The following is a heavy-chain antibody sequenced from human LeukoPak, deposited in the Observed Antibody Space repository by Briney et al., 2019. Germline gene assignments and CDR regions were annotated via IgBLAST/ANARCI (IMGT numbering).Heavy chain of an antibody. CDR2: IYYRGST. CDR3: ARGIGNSRGTRFDP. CDR1: GGSISSYY. Sequence: SETLSLTCTVSGGSISSYYWSWIRQPPGKGLEWIGYIYYRGSTTYNPSLKSRVTISLDTSKNQFSLNLNSLTAADTAVYYCARGIGNSRGTRFDPWGQGTLVTVSS. V-gene: IGHV4-59*01. D-gene: IGHD3-22*01. J-gene: IGHJ5*02.